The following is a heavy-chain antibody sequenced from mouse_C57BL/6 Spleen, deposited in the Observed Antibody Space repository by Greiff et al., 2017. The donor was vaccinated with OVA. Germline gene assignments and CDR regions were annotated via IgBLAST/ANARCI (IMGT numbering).Heavy chain of an antibody. CDR1: GFTFSDFY. V-gene: IGHV7-1*01. Sequence: EVKLVESGGGLVQSGRSLRLSCATSGFTFSDFYMEWVRQAPGKGLEWIAASRNKANDYTTEYSASVKGRFIVSRDTSQSILYLQMNALRAEDTAIDYCARAYGSSPYWYFDVWGTGTTVTVSS. D-gene: IGHD1-1*01. CDR3: ARAYGSSPYWYFDV. CDR2: SRNKANDYTT. J-gene: IGHJ1*03.